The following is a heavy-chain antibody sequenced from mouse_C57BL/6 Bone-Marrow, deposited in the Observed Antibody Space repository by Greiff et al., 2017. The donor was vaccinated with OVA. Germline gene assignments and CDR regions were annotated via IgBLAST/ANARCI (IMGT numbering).Heavy chain of an antibody. CDR3: AKKRRYEYDYAMDY. CDR2: IWRGGST. D-gene: IGHD2-4*01. J-gene: IGHJ4*01. V-gene: IGHV2-5*01. CDR1: GFSLTSYG. Sequence: VHLVESGPGLVQPSQSLSITCTVSGFSLTSYGVHWVRQSPGKGLEWLGVIWRGGSTDYNAAFMSRLSITKDNSKSQVFFKMNSLQADDTAIYFCAKKRRYEYDYAMDYWGQGTSVTVSS.